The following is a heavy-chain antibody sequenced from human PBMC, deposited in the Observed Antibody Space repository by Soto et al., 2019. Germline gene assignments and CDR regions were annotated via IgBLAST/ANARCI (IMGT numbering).Heavy chain of an antibody. Sequence: ASVKGSCKASGYTFTSYGISWVRQAPGQGLEWMGWIRAYNGNTNYAQKLQGRVTMTTDTSTSTAHMELRSLRSDDTTAYYCARGGNSGYELALVMWGQGTMVTV. CDR3: ARGGNSGYELALVM. CDR2: IRAYNGNT. V-gene: IGHV1-18*01. J-gene: IGHJ3*02. D-gene: IGHD5-12*01. CDR1: GYTFTSYG.